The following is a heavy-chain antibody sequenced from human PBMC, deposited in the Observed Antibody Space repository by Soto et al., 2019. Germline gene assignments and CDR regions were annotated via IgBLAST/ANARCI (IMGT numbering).Heavy chain of an antibody. CDR2: INPSGGDT. V-gene: IGHV1-46*01. Sequence: QVQLVQSGAEVKKPGASVKVSCKASGYTFSSFYMHWVRQAPGRWLECMGIINPSGGDTGYGKKFKRTATRTSDTSTSTVYIEVSILRRDATAVYYWVRSMNDYSTAAGRRTAKTGSYYGMDVWGQGTTVTVS. CDR3: VRSMNDYSTAAGRRTAKTGSYYGMDV. CDR1: GYTFSSFY. D-gene: IGHD4-4*01. J-gene: IGHJ6*02.